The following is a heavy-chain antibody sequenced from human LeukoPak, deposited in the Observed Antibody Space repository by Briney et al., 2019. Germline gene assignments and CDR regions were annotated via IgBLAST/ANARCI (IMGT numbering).Heavy chain of an antibody. CDR1: GFTFSSYS. V-gene: IGHV3-21*01. CDR2: ISSSSSYI. CDR3: ARDAGSGSYRAGAFDI. Sequence: PGGSLRLSCAASGFTFSSYSMNWVRQAPGKGLEWVSSISSSSSYIYYADSVKGRFTISRDNAKNSLYLQMNSLRVEDTAVYYCARDAGSGSYRAGAFDIWGQGTMVTVSS. J-gene: IGHJ3*02. D-gene: IGHD1-26*01.